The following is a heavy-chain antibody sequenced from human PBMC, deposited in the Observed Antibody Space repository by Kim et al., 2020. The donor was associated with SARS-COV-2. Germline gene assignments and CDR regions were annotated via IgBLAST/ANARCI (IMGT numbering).Heavy chain of an antibody. CDR1: GYTFTGYY. Sequence: ASVKVSCKASGYTFTGYYMHWVRQAPGQGLEWMGRINPNSGGTNYAQKFQGRVTMTRDTSISTAYMELSRLRSDDTAVYYCARVKYCSSTSCPQGLDYWGQGTLVTVSS. V-gene: IGHV1-2*06. D-gene: IGHD2-2*01. J-gene: IGHJ4*02. CDR2: INPNSGGT. CDR3: ARVKYCSSTSCPQGLDY.